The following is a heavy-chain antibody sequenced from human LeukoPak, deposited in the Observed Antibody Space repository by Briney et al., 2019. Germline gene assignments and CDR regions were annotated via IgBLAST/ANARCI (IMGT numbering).Heavy chain of an antibody. Sequence: SETLSLTCTVSGGSISSHYWSWIRQPPGKGLEWIGSMYYSGSTNYNPSLKSRVTISVDTSKDQFSLKLNSVPAADTAVYYCVRGGVYFDYWGQGTLVTASS. CDR2: MYYSGST. CDR1: GGSISSHY. J-gene: IGHJ4*02. V-gene: IGHV4-59*11. D-gene: IGHD3-16*01. CDR3: VRGGVYFDY.